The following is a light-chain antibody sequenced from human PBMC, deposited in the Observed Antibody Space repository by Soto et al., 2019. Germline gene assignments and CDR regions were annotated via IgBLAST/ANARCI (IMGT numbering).Light chain of an antibody. V-gene: IGKV3-15*01. Sequence: EIVMTQSPATLSLSPGERATLSCRASQSISNKLAWYQQKPGQAPRLLIYVASTRATGIPARFSGSGSGTEFTLTISSLQSEDFATYYCQQYDYLPLTFGGGTKVDIK. CDR2: VAS. CDR1: QSISNK. CDR3: QQYDYLPLT. J-gene: IGKJ4*01.